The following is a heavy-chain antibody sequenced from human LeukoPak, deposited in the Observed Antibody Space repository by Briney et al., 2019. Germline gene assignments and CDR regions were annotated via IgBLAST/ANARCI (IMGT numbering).Heavy chain of an antibody. CDR1: AYEASAYTFPKYG. D-gene: IGHD4-23*01. CDR3: ARLKFGVNSSDR. Sequence: GASVKVSCKASAYEASAYTFPKYGINWVRQAPGQGLEWMGWISVKNGDTKYAQKIQDRVTMTTDTPTRTVYMELRSLRSDDTAVYYCARLKFGVNSSDRWGQGTLVTVSS. V-gene: IGHV1-18*01. J-gene: IGHJ4*02. CDR2: ISVKNGDT.